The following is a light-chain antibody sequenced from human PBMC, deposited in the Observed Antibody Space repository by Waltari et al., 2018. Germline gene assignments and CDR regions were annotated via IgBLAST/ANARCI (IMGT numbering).Light chain of an antibody. CDR2: EVS. Sequence: QSALTQPASVSGSPGQSITISCAGTSSDVGGYKYVSWYQQHPGKAPKPMIYEVSNRPSGGSNRYSGSKSGNTASLTISGLQAEDEADYYCSSYTSSSTYVFGTGTKVTVL. CDR3: SSYTSSSTYV. J-gene: IGLJ1*01. V-gene: IGLV2-14*01. CDR1: SSDVGGYKY.